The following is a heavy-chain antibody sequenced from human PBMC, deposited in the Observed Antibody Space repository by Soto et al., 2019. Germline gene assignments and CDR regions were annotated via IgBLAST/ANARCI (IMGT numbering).Heavy chain of an antibody. CDR3: ARAHCGGDCYSGVDY. J-gene: IGHJ4*02. CDR2: INPNSGGT. D-gene: IGHD2-21*02. V-gene: IGHV1-2*04. Sequence: GASVKVSCKASGYTFTGYYKHWVRQAPGQGLEWMGWINPNSGGTNYAQKFQGWVTMTRDTSISTAYMELSRLRSDDTAVYYCARAHCGGDCYSGVDYWGQGTLVTVSS. CDR1: GYTFTGYY.